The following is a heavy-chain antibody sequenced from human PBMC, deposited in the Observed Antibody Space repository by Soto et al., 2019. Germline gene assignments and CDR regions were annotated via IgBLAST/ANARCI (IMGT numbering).Heavy chain of an antibody. J-gene: IGHJ6*02. CDR3: ARDAGVQGRLLWFGEAYYYGMDV. CDR2: IIPIFGTA. D-gene: IGHD3-10*01. Sequence: SVKVSCKASGGTFSSYAISWVRQAPGQGLEWMGGIIPIFGTANYAQKFQGRVTITADESTSTAYMELSSLRSEDTAVYYCARDAGVQGRLLWFGEAYYYGMDVWGQGTTVTVSS. V-gene: IGHV1-69*13. CDR1: GGTFSSYA.